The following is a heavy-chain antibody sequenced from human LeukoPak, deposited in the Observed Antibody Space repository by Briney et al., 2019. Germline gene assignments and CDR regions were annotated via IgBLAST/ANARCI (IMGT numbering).Heavy chain of an antibody. CDR2: ISGGGEST. CDR1: GFTFSSYE. D-gene: IGHD5-24*01. Sequence: GGPLRLSCAASGFTFSSYEMNWVRHAPGRGLEWVSHISGGGESTVYPDAVKGRFTISRDNAKNSLYLQMYSLRVEDTGVYYCARRSGRRYEYWGQGVLVTVSP. CDR3: ARRSGRRYEY. V-gene: IGHV3-48*03. J-gene: IGHJ4*02.